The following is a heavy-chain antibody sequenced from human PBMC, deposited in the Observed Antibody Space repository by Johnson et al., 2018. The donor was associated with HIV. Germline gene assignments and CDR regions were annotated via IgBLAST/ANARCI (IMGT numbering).Heavy chain of an antibody. CDR3: AGGCRDGYTCDVFDI. D-gene: IGHD5-24*01. Sequence: VQLVESGGGLVLPGGSLRLSCAASGLTVSSNYMTWVRQGPGKGLEWVSVLNSGGGTYYADSVQGRFTIYRDNSKNTLYLQMTSLRAEDTAVYYCAGGCRDGYTCDVFDIWGQGTTVTVSS. CDR1: GLTVSSNY. J-gene: IGHJ3*02. V-gene: IGHV3-66*01. CDR2: LNSGGGT.